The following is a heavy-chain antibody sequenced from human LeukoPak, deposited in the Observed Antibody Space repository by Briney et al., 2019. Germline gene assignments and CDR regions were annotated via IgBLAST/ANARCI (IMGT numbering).Heavy chain of an antibody. CDR3: ANFGAYDSSGYYYWYFDL. CDR2: ISGGGGST. J-gene: IGHJ2*01. V-gene: IGHV3-23*01. Sequence: PGGTLRLSCAASGFTFSSYGMTWVRQAPGKGLEGGSAISGGGGSTYYADSVKGRFTISRDNSKNTLYMQMNSLRAEDTAVYYCANFGAYDSSGYYYWYFDLWGRGTLVTVSS. D-gene: IGHD3-22*01. CDR1: GFTFSSYG.